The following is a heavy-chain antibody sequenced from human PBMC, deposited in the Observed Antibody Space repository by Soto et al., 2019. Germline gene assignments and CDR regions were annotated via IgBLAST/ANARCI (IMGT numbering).Heavy chain of an antibody. CDR1: GFTFSSYG. D-gene: IGHD3-10*01. CDR3: ARDYGRRSLDY. V-gene: IGHV3-33*01. CDR2: MWFDGTSK. Sequence: SLRLSCAASGFTFSSYGMHWVRQAPGKGLEWVAVMWFDGTSKYYADSVKGRFIISRDNSKNTLYLRMNSLRGEDTAVYYCARDYGRRSLDYWGQGTLVTVSS. J-gene: IGHJ4*02.